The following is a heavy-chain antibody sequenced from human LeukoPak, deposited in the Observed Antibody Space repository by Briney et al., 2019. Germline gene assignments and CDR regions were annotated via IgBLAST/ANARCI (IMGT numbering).Heavy chain of an antibody. V-gene: IGHV1-18*01. CDR1: GYNFDNYG. Sequence: ASVKVSCKSSGYNFDNYGIGWVRQAPGQGLEWMGWISPYSGNTNYGQKLQGRVTMTTDTSTNTAYMELRRLSLDDTAIYYCARGEFPLDAFDIWGQGTMVTVFS. J-gene: IGHJ3*02. CDR3: ARGEFPLDAFDI. CDR2: ISPYSGNT. D-gene: IGHD3-10*01.